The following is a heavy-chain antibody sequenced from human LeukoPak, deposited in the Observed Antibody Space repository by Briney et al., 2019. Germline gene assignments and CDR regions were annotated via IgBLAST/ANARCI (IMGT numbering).Heavy chain of an antibody. CDR1: GYTLTELS. Sequence: ASVKVSCKVSGYTLTELSMHWVRQAPGKGLEWMGGFDPEDGETIYAQKFQGRVTMTEDTSTDTAYMELSSLRSEDTAVYYCAFPTGTRAGYYFDYWGQGTLVTVSS. CDR3: AFPTGTRAGYYFDY. CDR2: FDPEDGET. D-gene: IGHD3-10*01. V-gene: IGHV1-24*01. J-gene: IGHJ4*02.